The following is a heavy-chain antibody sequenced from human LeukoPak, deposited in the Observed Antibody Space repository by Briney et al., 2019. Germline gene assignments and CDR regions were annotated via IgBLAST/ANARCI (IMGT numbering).Heavy chain of an antibody. CDR1: GFTFSSYA. D-gene: IGHD3-22*01. J-gene: IGHJ4*02. V-gene: IGHV3-53*01. CDR2: LYSDGTA. Sequence: PGGSLRLSCAASGFTFSSYAMSWVRQAPGKGLEWVSVLYSDGTAYYADSVKGRFTISRDNSKNTLYLQMNSLRAEDTAVYYCARDFYYDKSGYSSFWGQGTLVTVSS. CDR3: ARDFYYDKSGYSSF.